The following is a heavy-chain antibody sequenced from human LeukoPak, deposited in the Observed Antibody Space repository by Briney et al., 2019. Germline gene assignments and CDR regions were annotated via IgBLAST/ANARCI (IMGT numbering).Heavy chain of an antibody. Sequence: GGSLRLSCAASGFTFSRNSMNWVRQAPGKGLEWVSSISTSSIYIYYADSVKGRFTISRDNAKNSLYLQMNSLRAEDTAVYYCASLSGAVAGRDPFDYWGQGTLVTVSS. CDR2: ISTSSIYI. J-gene: IGHJ4*02. D-gene: IGHD6-19*01. CDR3: ASLSGAVAGRDPFDY. V-gene: IGHV3-21*01. CDR1: GFTFSRNS.